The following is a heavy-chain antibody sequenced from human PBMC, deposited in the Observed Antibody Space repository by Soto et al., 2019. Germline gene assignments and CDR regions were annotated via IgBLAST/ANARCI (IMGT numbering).Heavy chain of an antibody. V-gene: IGHV3-30*03. CDR2: ISHEGVMK. J-gene: IGHJ6*02. CDR1: GFTFESYG. Sequence: GGSLRLSCTASGFTFESYGMHWVRQTPGKGLEWLAYISHEGVMKFYAGSVKGRFTISRDNSKNTLYLQLSSLRPDDTAVYYCATREGKAWSRDQFYYYALEVWGRGTTVTVSS. D-gene: IGHD3-3*01. CDR3: ATREGKAWSRDQFYYYALEV.